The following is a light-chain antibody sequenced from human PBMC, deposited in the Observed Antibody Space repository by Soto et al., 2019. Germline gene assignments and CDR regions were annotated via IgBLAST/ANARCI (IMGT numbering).Light chain of an antibody. J-gene: IGKJ1*01. CDR3: QQYYSSPTWT. CDR1: QSILYSSNNKNY. Sequence: DIVMRQSQDSLAVCLGERATINCKSRQSILYSSNNKNYLAWFQQKPGQPPKLLIYWASTRESGVPDRFSGSGSETDFTLTISSLQAEDVAIYYCQQYYSSPTWTFGQGTKVDIK. CDR2: WAS. V-gene: IGKV4-1*01.